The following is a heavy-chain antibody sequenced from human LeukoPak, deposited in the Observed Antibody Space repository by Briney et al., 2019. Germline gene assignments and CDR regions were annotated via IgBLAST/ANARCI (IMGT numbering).Heavy chain of an antibody. V-gene: IGHV1-8*01. J-gene: IGHJ6*03. CDR1: GYTFTSYD. D-gene: IGHD6-19*01. CDR2: MNPNSGNT. Sequence: PWASVKVSCKASGYTFTSYDINWVRQATGQGLEWMGWMNPNSGNTGYAQKFQGRVTITRNTSISTAYMDLSSLRSEDTAVYYCARRAVAYYYYYYMDVWGKGTTVTVSS. CDR3: ARRAVAYYYYYYMDV.